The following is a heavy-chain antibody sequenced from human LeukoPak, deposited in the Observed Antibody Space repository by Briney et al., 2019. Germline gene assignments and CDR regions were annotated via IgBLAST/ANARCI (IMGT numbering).Heavy chain of an antibody. J-gene: IGHJ5*02. D-gene: IGHD6-13*01. V-gene: IGHV3-11*01. Sequence: GGSLRLSCAASGFTFSDYYMSWIRQAPGKGLEWVSYISSSGSTIYYADSVKGRFTISRDNAKNSLYLQMNSLRAEDTAVYYCARGLAAANSNWFDPWGQGTLVTVSS. CDR1: GFTFSDYY. CDR2: ISSSGSTI. CDR3: ARGLAAANSNWFDP.